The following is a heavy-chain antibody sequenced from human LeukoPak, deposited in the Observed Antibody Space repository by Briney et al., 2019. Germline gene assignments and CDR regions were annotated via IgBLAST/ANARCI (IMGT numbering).Heavy chain of an antibody. V-gene: IGHV4-59*01. CDR3: ARGASGYSYG. CDR2: IYYSGST. D-gene: IGHD5-18*01. CDR1: GGSISSFY. J-gene: IGHJ4*02. Sequence: SETLSLTCTVSGGSISSFYWSWIRQPPGKGLEWIGYIYYSGSTNYNPSLKSRVTISIDTSKNQFSLNLSSVTAADTAVYYCARGASGYSYGWGQGTLVTVSS.